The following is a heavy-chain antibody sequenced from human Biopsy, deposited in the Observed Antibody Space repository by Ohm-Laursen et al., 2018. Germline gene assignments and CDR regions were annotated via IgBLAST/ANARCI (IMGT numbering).Heavy chain of an antibody. CDR1: GGSFTGHY. D-gene: IGHD4-23*01. V-gene: IGHV4-59*11. J-gene: IGHJ1*01. Sequence: SDTLSLTCPVSGGSFTGHYWTWIPQPPGKGLEWIGHISHTGYTSYKSSLKSRVTISLDTSRKHFSLRLTSLAAADTAVYYCARGSNEYGGLYFPHWGQGTLVTVSS. CDR3: ARGSNEYGGLYFPH. CDR2: ISHTGYT.